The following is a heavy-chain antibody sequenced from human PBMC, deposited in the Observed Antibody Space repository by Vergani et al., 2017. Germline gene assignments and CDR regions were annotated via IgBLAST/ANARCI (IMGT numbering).Heavy chain of an antibody. CDR1: GGTFSSYT. CDR2: IIPILGIA. D-gene: IGHD3-10*01. CDR3: ARVRGGEDVGYGMDV. J-gene: IGHJ6*02. V-gene: IGHV1-69*02. Sequence: QVQLVQSGAEVKKPGSSVKVSCKASGGTFSSYTISWVRQAPGQGLEWMGRIIPILGIANYAQKFQGRVTITADKSTSTAYMVLSSLGSEDTAVYYCARVRGGEDVGYGMDVWGQGTTVTVSS.